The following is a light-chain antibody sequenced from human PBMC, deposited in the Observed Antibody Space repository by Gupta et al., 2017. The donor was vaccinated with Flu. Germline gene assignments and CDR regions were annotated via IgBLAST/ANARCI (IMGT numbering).Light chain of an antibody. CDR1: QSVSNF. CDR2: DTS. J-gene: IGKJ4*01. CDR3: QHRESWPLT. Sequence: EIVLTQSPATLSLFPGERATLSCRASQSVSNFLAWYQQKPGQAPRLLIYDTSNRATGIPARFSGSGSETEFTLSISSREPEDFAIYYCQHRESWPLTFGRGTTVEIK. V-gene: IGKV3-11*01.